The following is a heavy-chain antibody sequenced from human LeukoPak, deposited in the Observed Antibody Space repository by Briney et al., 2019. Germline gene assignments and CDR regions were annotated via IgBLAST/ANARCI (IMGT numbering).Heavy chain of an antibody. CDR2: IYYSGST. V-gene: IGHV4-59*01. D-gene: IGHD3-16*01. J-gene: IGHJ3*02. Sequence: PSETLSFTCTASGGSISSYYWSWIRQPPGKGLEWIWYIYYSGSTNYNPSLKSRVTISVDTTKNQFTLKLSSVTAADTAVYYCARPARQWGSAPGAFDIWGQGTMVTVSS. CDR3: ARPARQWGSAPGAFDI. CDR1: GGSISSYY.